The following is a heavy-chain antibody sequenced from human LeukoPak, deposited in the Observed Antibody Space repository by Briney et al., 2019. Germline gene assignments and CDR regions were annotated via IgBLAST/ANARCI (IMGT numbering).Heavy chain of an antibody. CDR2: IGAYNGST. Sequence: GASVKVSCKASGYTFTSYGISWVRQAPGQGLEWMGWIGAYNGSTNYAQKLQGRVTMTTDTSTSTAYMELRSLRSDDTAVYYCARGRLNMITFGGVIAPPDYWGQGTLVTVSS. CDR1: GYTFTSYG. CDR3: ARGRLNMITFGGVIAPPDY. D-gene: IGHD3-16*02. V-gene: IGHV1-18*01. J-gene: IGHJ4*02.